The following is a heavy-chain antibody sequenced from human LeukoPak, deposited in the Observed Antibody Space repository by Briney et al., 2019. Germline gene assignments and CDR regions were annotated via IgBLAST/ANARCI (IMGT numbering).Heavy chain of an antibody. V-gene: IGHV4-59*01. J-gene: IGHJ6*03. Sequence: PSETLSLTCTVSGGSISSYYWSWIRQPPGKGLEWIGYIYYSGSTNYNPSLKSRVTISVDTSKNQFSLKLSSVIAADTAVYYCARSYGSGSYYSYYYYYMDVWGKGTTVTVSS. CDR1: GGSISSYY. D-gene: IGHD3-10*01. CDR3: ARSYGSGSYYSYYYYYMDV. CDR2: IYYSGST.